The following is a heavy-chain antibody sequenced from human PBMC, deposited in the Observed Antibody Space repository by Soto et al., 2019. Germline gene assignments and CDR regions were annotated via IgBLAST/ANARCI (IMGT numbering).Heavy chain of an antibody. Sequence: SETLSLTCTVSGGSISSSSYYWGWIRQPPGKGLEWIGSIYYSGSTYYNPSLKSRVTISVDTSKNQFSLKLSSVTAADTAVYYCAKFMADRPSYFDYWGQGTLVTVSS. J-gene: IGHJ4*02. CDR2: IYYSGST. CDR1: GGSISSSSYY. CDR3: AKFMADRPSYFDY. D-gene: IGHD6-6*01. V-gene: IGHV4-39*01.